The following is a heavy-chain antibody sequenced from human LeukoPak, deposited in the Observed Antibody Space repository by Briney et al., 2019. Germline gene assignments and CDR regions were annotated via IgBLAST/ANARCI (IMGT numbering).Heavy chain of an antibody. CDR2: IYYGGST. V-gene: IGHV4-39*01. D-gene: IGHD4-17*01. J-gene: IGHJ5*02. Sequence: SETLSLTCTVSGGSISSSSYYWGWIRQPPGKGLEWIGSIYYGGSTYYNPSLKSRVTISVDTSKNQFSLKLSSVTAADTAVYYCASMTTVTKAFDPWGQGTLVTVSS. CDR3: ASMTTVTKAFDP. CDR1: GGSISSSSYY.